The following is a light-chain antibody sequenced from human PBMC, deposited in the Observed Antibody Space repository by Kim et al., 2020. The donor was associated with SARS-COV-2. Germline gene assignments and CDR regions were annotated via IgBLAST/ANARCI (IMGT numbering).Light chain of an antibody. CDR3: QQYSFSPIT. Sequence: ASEGDRVTFTCRASQSIRTYLAWYQQKPGKEPKVLIYRASSLESGVPSRFSGSRSGTEFTLTISSLQPDDFATYYCQQYSFSPITFGPGTRLEIK. CDR1: QSIRTY. J-gene: IGKJ5*01. V-gene: IGKV1-5*03. CDR2: RAS.